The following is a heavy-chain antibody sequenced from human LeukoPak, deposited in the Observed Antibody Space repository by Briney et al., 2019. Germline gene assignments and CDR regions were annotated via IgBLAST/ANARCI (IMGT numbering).Heavy chain of an antibody. CDR2: IKQDGSER. CDR3: ARDARGYYDSRYYFDY. CDR1: GFTFSGFS. Sequence: GGSLRLSCAASGFTFSGFSMSWVRQSPTKGLEWVANIKQDGSERYYVDSVKGRFTISRDNAKNSLSLQMNNLRVEDTAVYYCARDARGYYDSRYYFDYWGQGTLVTVSS. D-gene: IGHD3-22*01. V-gene: IGHV3-7*01. J-gene: IGHJ4*02.